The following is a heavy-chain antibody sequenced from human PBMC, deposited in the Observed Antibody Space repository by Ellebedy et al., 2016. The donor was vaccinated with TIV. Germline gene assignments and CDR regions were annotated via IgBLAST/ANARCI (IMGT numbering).Heavy chain of an antibody. V-gene: IGHV3-23*01. CDR2: ISDSGRRT. J-gene: IGHJ4*02. CDR3: ATGGPRMTTVGILVPRHFDN. Sequence: GESLKISCAASGFTFSSYAMTWVRQAPGKGLEWVSSISDSGRRTFYADSVKGRFTVSRDNSKSTLYLQMNSLRDGDTAIYYCATGGPRMTTVGILVPRHFDNWGQGTQVTVSS. D-gene: IGHD3-3*01. CDR1: GFTFSSYA.